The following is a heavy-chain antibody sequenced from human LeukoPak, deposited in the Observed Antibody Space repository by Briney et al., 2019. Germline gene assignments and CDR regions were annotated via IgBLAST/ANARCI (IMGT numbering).Heavy chain of an antibody. CDR3: ARDLHGSPDW. J-gene: IGHJ4*02. Sequence: GWSLRLSCAASGFTFTTFWMNWVRQAPGGGLVWVSLIYTDGRTTTYAGSVKGRFTISRDNAKHTLYLQMNSLRAEDTAVYYCARDLHGSPDWWGQGPLVTVSA. CDR2: IYTDGRTT. D-gene: IGHD2-2*03. V-gene: IGHV3-74*01. CDR1: GFTFTTFW.